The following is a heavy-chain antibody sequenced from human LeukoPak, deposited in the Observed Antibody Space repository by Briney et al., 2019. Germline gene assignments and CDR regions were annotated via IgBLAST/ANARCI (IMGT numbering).Heavy chain of an antibody. CDR1: GFTFSTYA. CDR2: ISGSGDSR. J-gene: IGHJ4*02. D-gene: IGHD3-22*01. V-gene: IGHV3-23*01. CDR3: AKTYYYDTSGSHYLDN. Sequence: PGGSLRLSCAASGFTFSTYAMSWVRQAPGKGLEWVSVISGSGDSRSYAASVNGRFTISRDNSQKTLYLRMNSLRAEDTAIYYCAKTYYYDTSGSHYLDNWGQGTLVTVSS.